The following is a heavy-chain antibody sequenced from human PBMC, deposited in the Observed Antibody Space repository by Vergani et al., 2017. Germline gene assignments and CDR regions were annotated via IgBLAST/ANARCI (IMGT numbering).Heavy chain of an antibody. CDR1: GFTFSSYG. Sequence: QVQLVESGGGVVQPGGSLRLSCAASGFTFSSYGMHWVRQAPGKGLEWVAFIRYDGSNKYYADSVKGRFTISRDNSKNTLYLQINSLRAEDTAVYDCAKDFFGPSAEWELPGYVGDWGQGTLVTVSS. J-gene: IGHJ4*02. D-gene: IGHD1-26*01. CDR2: IRYDGSNK. CDR3: AKDFFGPSAEWELPGYVGD. V-gene: IGHV3-30*02.